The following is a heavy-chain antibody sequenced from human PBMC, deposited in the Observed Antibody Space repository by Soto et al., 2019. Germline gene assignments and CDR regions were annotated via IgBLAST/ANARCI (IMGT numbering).Heavy chain of an antibody. CDR2: TYYRSKWYN. CDR3: ARGKPSPPSARLEGYFSSKTPRVNCKKPFDY. V-gene: IGHV6-1*01. D-gene: IGHD2-2*01. CDR1: GDSVSSNSAA. Sequence: SQTLSLTCAISGDSVSSNSAAWNWIRQSPSRGLEWLGRTYYRSKWYNDYAVSVKSRITINPDTSKNQFSLQLNSVTPEDTAVYYCARGKPSPPSARLEGYFSSKTPRVNCKKPFDYWGQGTLVTVSS. J-gene: IGHJ4*02.